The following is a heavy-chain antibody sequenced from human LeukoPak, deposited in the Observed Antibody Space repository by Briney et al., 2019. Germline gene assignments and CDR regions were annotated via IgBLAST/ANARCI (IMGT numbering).Heavy chain of an antibody. CDR3: ARYCSGSICYSGVAY. J-gene: IGHJ4*02. CDR2: ISSDGGST. CDR1: GFTFSSYM. V-gene: IGHV3-23*01. D-gene: IGHD2-15*01. Sequence: GGSLRLSCAASGFTFSSYMMTWGRQAPGKGLEWVSTISSDGGSTYYADSVKGRFTISRDNSKNTLYLQMSSLRAEDTAVYYCARYCSGSICYSGVAYWGQGTLVPVSS.